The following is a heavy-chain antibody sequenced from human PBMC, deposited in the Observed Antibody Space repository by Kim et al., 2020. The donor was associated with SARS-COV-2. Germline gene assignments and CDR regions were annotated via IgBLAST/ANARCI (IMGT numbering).Heavy chain of an antibody. CDR2: ISYDGSNK. CDR3: AKDPLYGSGSYSHYFDY. D-gene: IGHD3-10*01. Sequence: GGSLRLSCAASGFTFSSYGMHWVRQAPGKGLEWVAVISYDGSNKYYADSVKGRFTISRDNSKNTLYLQMNSLRAEDTAVYYCAKDPLYGSGSYSHYFDYWGQGTLVTVSS. J-gene: IGHJ4*02. CDR1: GFTFSSYG. V-gene: IGHV3-30*18.